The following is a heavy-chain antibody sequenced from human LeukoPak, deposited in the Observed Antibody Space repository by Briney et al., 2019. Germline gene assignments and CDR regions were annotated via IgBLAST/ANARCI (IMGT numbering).Heavy chain of an antibody. CDR2: FRGGGGST. V-gene: IGHV3-23*01. J-gene: IGHJ4*02. Sequence: GGPLRLPWAPSDFPFSSKALSWFRRARGRGREWVSAFRGGGGSTYYADSVKGRFTISRDNSKNTLYLQMNSLRAEDTAVYYCAKDLSSSSSVVVVAAKHDYWGQGTLVTVSS. D-gene: IGHD2-15*01. CDR1: DFPFSSKA. CDR3: AKDLSSSSSVVVVAAKHDY.